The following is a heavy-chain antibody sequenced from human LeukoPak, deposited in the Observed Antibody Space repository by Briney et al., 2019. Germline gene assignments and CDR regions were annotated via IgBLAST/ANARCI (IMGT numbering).Heavy chain of an antibody. J-gene: IGHJ5*02. CDR3: AGLYQGVVTP. CDR2: IYYSGST. Sequence: SETLSLTCTVSGGSISSSSYYWGWIRQPPGKGLEWIGSIYYSGSTYYNPSLKSRVTISVDTSKNQFSLKLSSVTAADTAVYYCAGLYQGVVTPWGQGTLVTVSS. CDR1: GGSISSSSYY. V-gene: IGHV4-39*01. D-gene: IGHD2-21*02.